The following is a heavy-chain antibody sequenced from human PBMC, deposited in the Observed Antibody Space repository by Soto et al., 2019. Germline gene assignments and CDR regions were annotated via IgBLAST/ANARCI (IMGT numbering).Heavy chain of an antibody. J-gene: IGHJ4*02. D-gene: IGHD3-22*01. CDR3: AKEKYYYDSSGPKVFDY. V-gene: IGHV3-30*18. Sequence: SLRLSCAASGFTFSSYGMHWVRQAPGKGLEWVAVISYDGSNKYYADSVKGRFTISRDNSKNTLYLQMNSLRAEDTAVYYCAKEKYYYDSSGPKVFDYWGQGTLVTVPQ. CDR2: ISYDGSNK. CDR1: GFTFSSYG.